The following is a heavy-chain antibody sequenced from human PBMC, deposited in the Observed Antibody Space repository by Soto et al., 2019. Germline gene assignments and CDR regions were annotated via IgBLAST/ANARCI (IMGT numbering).Heavy chain of an antibody. CDR1: GDSISDTRFY. J-gene: IGHJ5*02. CDR2: ISHDGHA. CDR3: ARQVYVDYLGGNWFDP. V-gene: IGHV4-39*01. Sequence: SETLSLTCSILGDSISDTRFYWGWVRQSPEKGLEWIGSISHDGHAYYNPSLKSRVTLFADTSRNQFSLTMKSVTVADTALYFCARQVYVDYLGGNWFDPWGQGALVTVSS. D-gene: IGHD4-17*01.